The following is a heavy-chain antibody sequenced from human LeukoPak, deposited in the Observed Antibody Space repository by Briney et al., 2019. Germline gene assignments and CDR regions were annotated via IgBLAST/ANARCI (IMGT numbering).Heavy chain of an antibody. CDR3: AKDKAVAGNGADF. Sequence: GGSLRLSCAASGFTFSSYAMSWVRQAPGKGLEWVSVISGSGGGTNYADSVKGRFTISRDNSRNTLNLQMNSLRAEDTAVYYCAKDKAVAGNGADFWGQGTLVTVSS. CDR1: GFTFSSYA. J-gene: IGHJ4*02. V-gene: IGHV3-23*01. D-gene: IGHD6-19*01. CDR2: ISGSGGGT.